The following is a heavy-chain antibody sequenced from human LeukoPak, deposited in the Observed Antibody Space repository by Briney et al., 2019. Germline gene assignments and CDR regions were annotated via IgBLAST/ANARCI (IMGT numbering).Heavy chain of an antibody. V-gene: IGHV4-34*01. J-gene: IGHJ4*02. CDR2: INHSGST. CDR1: GGSFSGYY. Sequence: SETLSLTCAVYGGSFSGYYWSWIRQPPGKGLEWIGEINHSGSTNYNPSLKSRVTISVDTSKNQLSLKLSSVTAADTAVYYCVRGRIMITFGGVIVRYYFDYWGQGTLVTVSS. D-gene: IGHD3-16*02. CDR3: VRGRIMITFGGVIVRYYFDY.